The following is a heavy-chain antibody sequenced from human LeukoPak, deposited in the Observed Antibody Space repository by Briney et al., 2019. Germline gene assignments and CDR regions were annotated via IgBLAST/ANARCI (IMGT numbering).Heavy chain of an antibody. CDR1: GYSISTGYH. D-gene: IGHD6-19*01. CDR3: ARVAQKLERIALAATSEWRANWYFDL. Sequence: SETLSLTCTVSGYSISTGYHWSWIRHPAGRGLEWIGRIYTSGSTNYNPSLKSRVTMSVDTSKNQFSLKLSSVTAADTAVYYCARVAQKLERIALAATSEWRANWYFDLWGRGTLVTVSS. V-gene: IGHV4-4*07. CDR2: IYTSGST. J-gene: IGHJ2*01.